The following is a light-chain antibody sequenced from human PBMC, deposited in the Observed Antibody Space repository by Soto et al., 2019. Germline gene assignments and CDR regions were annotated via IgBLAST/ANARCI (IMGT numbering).Light chain of an antibody. V-gene: IGLV2-14*01. CDR3: ASYTSARIRV. CDR2: DVS. CDR1: SSDIGAYNS. J-gene: IGLJ2*01. Sequence: QSALTQPASVSASPGQSITISCTGTSSDIGAYNSVSWYQQHPGKAPQLMIYDVSYRPSGISSRFSGSKSGNTASLTISGLQADDDAEYYCASYTSARIRVFGGGTKVTVL.